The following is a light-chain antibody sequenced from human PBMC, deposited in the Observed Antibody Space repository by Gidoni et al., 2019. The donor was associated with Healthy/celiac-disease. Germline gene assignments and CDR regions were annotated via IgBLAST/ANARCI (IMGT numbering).Light chain of an antibody. CDR1: QSVSSSY. J-gene: IGKJ3*01. CDR3: QQYGSSPFT. Sequence: QSVSSSYLAWYQQKPGQAPRLLIYGASSRATGIPDRFSGSGSGTDFTLTISRLEPEDFAVYYCQQYGSSPFTFGPGTKVDIK. CDR2: GAS. V-gene: IGKV3-20*01.